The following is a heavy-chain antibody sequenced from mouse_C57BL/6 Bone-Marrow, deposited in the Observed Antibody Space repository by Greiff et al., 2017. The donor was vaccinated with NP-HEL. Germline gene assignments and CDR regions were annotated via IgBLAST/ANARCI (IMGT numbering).Heavy chain of an antibody. D-gene: IGHD3-2*02. Sequence: VQLQQPGTELVKPGASVKLSCKASGYTFTSYWMHWLKQRPGQGLEWIGNINPNNGGTNDNEKFKTKATLTVDKSSSTAYMHLSSLTSEDSAFYYCARDSGYAFDYWGQGTTLTVSS. J-gene: IGHJ2*01. CDR2: INPNNGGT. CDR1: GYTFTSYW. CDR3: ARDSGYAFDY. V-gene: IGHV1-53*01.